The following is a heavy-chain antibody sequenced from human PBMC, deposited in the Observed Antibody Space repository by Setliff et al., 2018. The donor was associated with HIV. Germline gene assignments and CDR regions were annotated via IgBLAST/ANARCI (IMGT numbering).Heavy chain of an antibody. CDR3: ARDNWGEDY. Sequence: PGGSLRLSCAASGLTVSKASMNWVRQAPGQGLEWMAWIVTLNGHTRTAPEFQGRVTLTADTSTNTVYMELRSLTADDTAVYYCARDNWGEDYWGQGTLVTVSS. D-gene: IGHD7-27*01. J-gene: IGHJ4*02. CDR1: GLTVSKAS. V-gene: IGHV1-18*04. CDR2: IVTLNGHT.